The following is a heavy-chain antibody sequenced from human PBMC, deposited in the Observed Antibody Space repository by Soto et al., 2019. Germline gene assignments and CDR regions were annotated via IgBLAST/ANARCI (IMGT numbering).Heavy chain of an antibody. CDR3: ARESRPAYDSSGYYHFDI. D-gene: IGHD3-22*01. J-gene: IGHJ3*02. CDR1: GFTFSDYY. CDR2: ISSSSSYT. Sequence: GGSLRLSCAASGFTFSDYYMSWIRQAPGKGLEWVSYISSSSSYTNYADSVKGRFTISRDNAKNSLYLQMNSLKAEDTAVYYCARESRPAYDSSGYYHFDIWGQGTMVTVSS. V-gene: IGHV3-11*06.